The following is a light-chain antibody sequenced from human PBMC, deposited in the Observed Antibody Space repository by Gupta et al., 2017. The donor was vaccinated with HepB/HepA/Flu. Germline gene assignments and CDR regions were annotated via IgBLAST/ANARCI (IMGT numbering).Light chain of an antibody. Sequence: DNVMTQSPDSLTVSLGSRATINCKSSRTVFYSSNNKNYVAWYQQKAGQPPKLLIYWASTRESGVPERFSGSGSGTDFTLTISSLQAEDVAVYYWQQYYSAPRTFGQGTKVEI. V-gene: IGKV4-1*01. CDR3: QQYYSAPRT. J-gene: IGKJ1*01. CDR2: WAS. CDR1: RTVFYSSNNKNY.